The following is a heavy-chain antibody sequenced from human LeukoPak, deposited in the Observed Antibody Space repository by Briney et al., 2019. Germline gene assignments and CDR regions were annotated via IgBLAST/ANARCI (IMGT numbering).Heavy chain of an antibody. CDR3: ARDRVAAAGTDAFDI. CDR2: IRYDGSNK. Sequence: GGSLRLSCAASGFTFSSYGMHWVRQAPGKGLEWVAFIRYDGSNKYYADSVKGRFTISRDNSKNTLYLQMNSLRAEDTAAYYCARDRVAAAGTDAFDIWGQGTIVTVSS. J-gene: IGHJ3*02. V-gene: IGHV3-30*02. CDR1: GFTFSSYG. D-gene: IGHD6-13*01.